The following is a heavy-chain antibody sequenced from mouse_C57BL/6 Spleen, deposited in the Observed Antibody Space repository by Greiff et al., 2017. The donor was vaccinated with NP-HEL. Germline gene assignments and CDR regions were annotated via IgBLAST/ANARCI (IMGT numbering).Heavy chain of an antibody. CDR3: ARRLYYYGSSYDGYFDV. CDR1: GYTFTSYW. J-gene: IGHJ1*03. V-gene: IGHV1-61*01. Sequence: QVQLQQPGAELVRPGSSVKLSCKASGYTFTSYWMDWVKQRPGQGLEWIGNIYPSDSETHYNQKFKDKATLTVDKSSSTAYMQLSSLTSEDAAVYYCARRLYYYGSSYDGYFDVWGTGTTVTVSS. CDR2: IYPSDSET. D-gene: IGHD1-1*01.